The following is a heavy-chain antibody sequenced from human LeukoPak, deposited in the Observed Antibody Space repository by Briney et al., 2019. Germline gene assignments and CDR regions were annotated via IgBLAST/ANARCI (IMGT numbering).Heavy chain of an antibody. CDR3: ARGRLGELST. CDR2: IYYSGST. V-gene: IGHV4-39*07. J-gene: IGHJ5*02. D-gene: IGHD3-16*01. Sequence: SETLSLTRTVSGGSISSSSYYWGWIRQPPGKGLEWIGSIYYSGSTYYNPSLKSRVTISVDTSKNQFSLKLSSVTAADTAVYYCARGRLGELSTWGQGTLVTVSS. CDR1: GGSISSSSYY.